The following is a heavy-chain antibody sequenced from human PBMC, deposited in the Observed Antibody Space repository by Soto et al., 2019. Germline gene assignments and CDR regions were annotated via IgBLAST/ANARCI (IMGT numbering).Heavy chain of an antibody. CDR2: IYSGGST. D-gene: IGHD3-3*01. CDR1: GFTVSSNY. Sequence: GGSLRLSCAASGFTVSSNYMSWVRQAPGKGLEWVSVIYSGGSTYYADSVKGRFTISRDNSKNTLYLQMNSLRAEDTAVYYCARGQPITIFGVVRVGYYYGMDVWGQGTTVTVSS. J-gene: IGHJ6*02. CDR3: ARGQPITIFGVVRVGYYYGMDV. V-gene: IGHV3-53*01.